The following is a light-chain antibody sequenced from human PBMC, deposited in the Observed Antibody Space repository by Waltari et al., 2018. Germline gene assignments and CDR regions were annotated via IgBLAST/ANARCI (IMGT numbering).Light chain of an antibody. Sequence: DIQMTQSPSTLSASAGDRVPIPCRASQSISKLAWYQKKPGKAPNLLIYKAATLQSGVPSRFSGSGYGTEFTLTISSLQPDDFATYYCQQYNSYPLTFGGGTKVEIK. CDR2: KAA. CDR3: QQYNSYPLT. V-gene: IGKV1-5*03. J-gene: IGKJ4*01. CDR1: QSISK.